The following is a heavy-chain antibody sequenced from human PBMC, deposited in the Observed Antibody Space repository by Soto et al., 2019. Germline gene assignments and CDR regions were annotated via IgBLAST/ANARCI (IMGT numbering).Heavy chain of an antibody. D-gene: IGHD3-3*01. V-gene: IGHV3-48*02. CDR1: GFTFSSYS. Sequence: GGSLRLSCAASGFTFSSYSMNWVRQAPGKGLEWVSYISSSSTIYYADSVKGRFTISRDNAKNSLYLQMNSLRDEDTAVYYCARDPTIFGVVSYYYYYGMDVWGQGTTVTVSS. CDR2: ISSSSTI. J-gene: IGHJ6*02. CDR3: ARDPTIFGVVSYYYYYGMDV.